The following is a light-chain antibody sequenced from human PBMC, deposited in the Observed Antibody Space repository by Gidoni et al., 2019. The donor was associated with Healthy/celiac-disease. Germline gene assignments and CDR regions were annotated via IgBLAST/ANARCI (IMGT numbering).Light chain of an antibody. CDR3: QQPL. J-gene: IGKJ5*01. Sequence: DIQMTQSPSSLSASVGDRVTITCQASQDISNYLNWYQQKPGKAPKLLIYDASHLETGVPSRFSGSGSGTDFPFTISSLQPEDIATYYCQQPLFGQGTRLEIK. CDR1: QDISNY. CDR2: DAS. V-gene: IGKV1-33*01.